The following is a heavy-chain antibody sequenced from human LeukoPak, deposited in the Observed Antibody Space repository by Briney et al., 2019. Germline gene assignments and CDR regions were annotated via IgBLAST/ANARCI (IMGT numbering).Heavy chain of an antibody. CDR2: INHSGST. Sequence: SSETLSLTCTVSGGSISSSSYYWGWIRQPPGKGLEWIGEINHSGSTNYNPSLKSRVTMSVDTSKNQFSLKLSSVTAADTAVYYCVDFDFDYWGQGTLVTVSS. V-gene: IGHV4-39*07. CDR3: VDFDFDY. J-gene: IGHJ4*02. CDR1: GGSISSSSYY.